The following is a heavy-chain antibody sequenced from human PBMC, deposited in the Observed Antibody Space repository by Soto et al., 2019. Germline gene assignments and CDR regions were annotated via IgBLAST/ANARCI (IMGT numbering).Heavy chain of an antibody. Sequence: QVQLVESGGGVVQPGRSLRLSCAASGFTFSSYAMHWVRQAPGRGLEWVEVIIYDGSTKYYADSVKGRFTISRDNSKSTLYLQMNSLRAEDTAVYYCAKDRMGAGVRGYFDYWGQGTLVTVSS. D-gene: IGHD3-10*01. CDR1: GFTFSSYA. J-gene: IGHJ4*02. CDR2: IIYDGSTK. CDR3: AKDRMGAGVRGYFDY. V-gene: IGHV3-30*18.